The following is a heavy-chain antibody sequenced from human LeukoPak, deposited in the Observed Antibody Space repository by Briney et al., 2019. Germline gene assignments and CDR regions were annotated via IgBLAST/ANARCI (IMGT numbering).Heavy chain of an antibody. CDR3: ATLKFYDSTGYSPGYYMDV. Sequence: PSETLSLTCSVSGGAIIIYYWSWIRQPAGKGPEWIGRIYPTGNTDYNPSLKTRVTMSTDLSKKQFSLRLRSVTAADTAVYYCATLKFYDSTGYSPGYYMDVWGKGTAVTVSS. CDR2: IYPTGNT. J-gene: IGHJ6*03. D-gene: IGHD3-22*01. V-gene: IGHV4-4*07. CDR1: GGAIIIYY.